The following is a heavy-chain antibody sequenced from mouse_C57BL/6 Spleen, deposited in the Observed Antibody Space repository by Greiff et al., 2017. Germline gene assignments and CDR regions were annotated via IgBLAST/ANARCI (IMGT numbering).Heavy chain of an antibody. V-gene: IGHV5-17*01. J-gene: IGHJ2*01. D-gene: IGHD2-5*01. CDR3: ARSSNYAFFFDY. Sequence: EVQLVESGGGLVKPGGSLTLSCAASGFTFSDYGMHWVRQAPEKGLEWVAYISSGSSTIYYADTGKGRFTISRDNAKNTLFLQMTSLRSEDTAMYYCARSSNYAFFFDYWGQGTTLTVSS. CDR1: GFTFSDYG. CDR2: ISSGSSTI.